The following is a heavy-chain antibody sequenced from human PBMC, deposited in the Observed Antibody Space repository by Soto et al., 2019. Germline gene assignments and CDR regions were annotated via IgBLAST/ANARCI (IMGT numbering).Heavy chain of an antibody. CDR1: GGTFSSYA. J-gene: IGHJ6*02. Sequence: SVKVSCKASGGTFSSYAISWVRQAPGQGLEWMGGIIPIFGTANYAQKFQGRVTITADESTSTAYMELSSLRSEDTAMYYCARHKGARTTVVTPNVYYYYGMDVWGQGTTVTVSS. CDR2: IIPIFGTA. V-gene: IGHV1-69*13. D-gene: IGHD4-17*01. CDR3: ARHKGARTTVVTPNVYYYYGMDV.